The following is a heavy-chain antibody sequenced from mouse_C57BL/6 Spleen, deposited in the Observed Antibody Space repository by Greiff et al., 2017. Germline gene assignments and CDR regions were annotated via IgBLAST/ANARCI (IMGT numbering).Heavy chain of an antibody. Sequence: VQLKESGGGLVKPGGSLKLSCAASGFTFSDYGMHWVRQAPEKGLEWVAYISSGSSTIYYADTVKGRFTISRDNAKNTLFLQMTSLRSEDTAMYYCARGVEYFDVWGTGTTVTVSS. CDR1: GFTFSDYG. CDR3: ARGVEYFDV. CDR2: ISSGSSTI. J-gene: IGHJ1*03. V-gene: IGHV5-17*01.